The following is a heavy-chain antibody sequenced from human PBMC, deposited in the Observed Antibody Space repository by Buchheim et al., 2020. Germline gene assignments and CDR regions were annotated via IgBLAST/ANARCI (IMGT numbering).Heavy chain of an antibody. Sequence: QVQLVESGGDVVQPGRSLRLSCAASGFTFSDYGMYWVRQAPGKGPEWVATIWSDGSNKYYADSVKGRFTISRDNSKNTLYLQMNSLTAEDSAFYYCARDRVVGSTTYWFDPWGQGTL. CDR3: ARDRVVGSTTYWFDP. D-gene: IGHD1-26*01. CDR2: IWSDGSNK. J-gene: IGHJ5*02. CDR1: GFTFSDYG. V-gene: IGHV3-33*01.